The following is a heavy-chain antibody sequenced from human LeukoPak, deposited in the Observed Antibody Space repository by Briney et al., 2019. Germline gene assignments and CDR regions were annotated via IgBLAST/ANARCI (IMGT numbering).Heavy chain of an antibody. V-gene: IGHV4-4*02. D-gene: IGHD3-22*01. CDR3: ATYYDSSGYRFDY. CDR2: IHHSGNT. Sequence: SETLSLTCAVSGDSISSNNWWWWSWVRQPPAKGLEWIGEIHHSGNTNYNPSLKSRVTMSVDKSKNQFSLNLKSVTAADTAVYYCATYYDSSGYRFDYWGQGTLVTVSS. CDR1: GDSISSNNW. J-gene: IGHJ4*02.